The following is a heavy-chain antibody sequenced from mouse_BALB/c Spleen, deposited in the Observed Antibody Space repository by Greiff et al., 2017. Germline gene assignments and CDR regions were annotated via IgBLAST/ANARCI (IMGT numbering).Heavy chain of an antibody. Sequence: VQLQESGAELVRPGTSVKISCKASGYTFTNYWLGWVKQRPGHGLEWIGDIYPGGGYTNYNEKFKGKATLTADTSSSTAYMQLSSLTSEDSAVYFCAREVRRWYFDVWGAGTTVTVSS. CDR3: AREVRRWYFDV. CDR2: IYPGGGYT. D-gene: IGHD2-14*01. CDR1: GYTFTNYW. V-gene: IGHV1-63*02. J-gene: IGHJ1*01.